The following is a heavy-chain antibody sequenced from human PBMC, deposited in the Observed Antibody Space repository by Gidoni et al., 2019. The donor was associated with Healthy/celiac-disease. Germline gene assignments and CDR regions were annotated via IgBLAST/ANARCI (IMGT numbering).Heavy chain of an antibody. J-gene: IGHJ5*02. D-gene: IGHD3-16*01. V-gene: IGHV3-11*01. CDR3: ARDKNDYIWGSYRSYNWFDP. Sequence: QVQLVESGGGLVKPGGSLRLSCAASGFTFSDYYMIWIRQAPGKGLEWVSYSSSSGSTIYYADSVKGRFTIARDNAKNSLYLQMNSLRAEDTAVYYCARDKNDYIWGSYRSYNWFDPWGQGTLVTVSS. CDR2: SSSSGSTI. CDR1: GFTFSDYY.